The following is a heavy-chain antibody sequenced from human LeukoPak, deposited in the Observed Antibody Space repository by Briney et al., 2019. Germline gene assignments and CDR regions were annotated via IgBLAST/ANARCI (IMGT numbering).Heavy chain of an antibody. CDR1: GFTFSSYW. Sequence: GGSLRLSCAASGFTFSSYWMHWVRRAPGKGLVWVSRINSDESSTTYADSVKGRFTISRDNAKNTLYLQMNSLRAEDTAVYYCARVKGELNFDYWGQGTLVTVSS. CDR2: INSDESST. J-gene: IGHJ4*02. CDR3: ARVKGELNFDY. V-gene: IGHV3-74*01. D-gene: IGHD1-26*01.